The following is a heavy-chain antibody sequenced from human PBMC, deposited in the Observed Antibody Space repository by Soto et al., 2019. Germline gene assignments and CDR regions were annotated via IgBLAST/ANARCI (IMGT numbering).Heavy chain of an antibody. Sequence: PGESLKISCKGSGYSFTSYWISWVRQMPGKGLEWMGRIDPSDSYTNYSPSFQGHVTISADKSISTAYLQWSSLKASDTAMYYCASTMAARPYYYGMDVWGQGTTVTVSS. V-gene: IGHV5-10-1*01. CDR3: ASTMAARPYYYGMDV. CDR2: IDPSDSYT. D-gene: IGHD6-6*01. CDR1: GYSFTSYW. J-gene: IGHJ6*02.